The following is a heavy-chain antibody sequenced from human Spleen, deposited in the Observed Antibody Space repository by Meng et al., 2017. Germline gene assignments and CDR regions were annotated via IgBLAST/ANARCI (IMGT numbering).Heavy chain of an antibody. V-gene: IGHV3-9*01. CDR2: ISWNSGSI. D-gene: IGHD3-22*01. CDR1: GFSFDDYA. Sequence: SLKISCAASGFSFDDYAMHWVRQAPGKGLEWVSGISWNSGSIGYADSVKGRFTISRDNAKNSLYLQMNSLRVEDTALYYCAKDWMSYFDSGGGGSFDYWGQGYLVNVDS. J-gene: IGHJ4*02. CDR3: AKDWMSYFDSGGGGSFDY.